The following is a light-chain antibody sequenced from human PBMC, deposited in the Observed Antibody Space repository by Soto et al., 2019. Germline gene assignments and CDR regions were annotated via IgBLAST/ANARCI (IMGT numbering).Light chain of an antibody. J-gene: IGKJ4*02. CDR1: QSISDL. Sequence: IQMTQSPSTLSASVGDIVTITCRASQSISDLLAWYQQKPGEAPKLLIYKASSLESGVPSRFSGSGSGTQFSLTISSLQPDDFATYYCQQYDNYSPFGGGTKVEIK. V-gene: IGKV1-5*03. CDR2: KAS. CDR3: QQYDNYSP.